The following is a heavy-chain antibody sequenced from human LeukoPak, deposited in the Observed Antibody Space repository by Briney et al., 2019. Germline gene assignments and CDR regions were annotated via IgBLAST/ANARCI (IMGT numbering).Heavy chain of an antibody. CDR2: IYYSGST. V-gene: IGHV4-30-4*08. CDR1: GGSISSGDYY. CDR3: ARGTVAGQGGYNWFDP. J-gene: IGHJ5*02. D-gene: IGHD6-19*01. Sequence: SETLSLTCTVSGGSISSGDYYWSWIRQPPGKGLEWIGYIYYSGSTYYNPSLKSRVTISVDTSKNQFSLKLSSVTAAETAVYYCARGTVAGQGGYNWFDPWGQGTLVTVSS.